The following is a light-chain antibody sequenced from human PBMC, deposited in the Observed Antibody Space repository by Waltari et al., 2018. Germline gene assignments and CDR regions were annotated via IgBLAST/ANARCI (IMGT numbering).Light chain of an antibody. CDR2: VNN. CDR3: QSYTSSMFVV. J-gene: IGLJ2*01. CDR1: SSNIGSGLD. V-gene: IGLV1-40*01. Sequence: QSVLTQPPAVSGAPGQRVTSSCTGRSSNIGSGLDPPWYQQLPGTAPKLLIFVNNNRPSGVPNRFSGSKSGTTASLAITGLQAEDEADYYCQSYTSSMFVVFGGGTKLTVL.